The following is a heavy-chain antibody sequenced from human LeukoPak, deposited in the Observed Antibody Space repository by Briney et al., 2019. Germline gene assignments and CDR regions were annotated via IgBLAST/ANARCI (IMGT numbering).Heavy chain of an antibody. J-gene: IGHJ4*02. D-gene: IGHD6-19*01. Sequence: SQTLSLTCTVSGGSISSGSYYWSWIRRPAGKGLEWIGRIYTSGSTNYNPSLKSRVTISVDTSKNQFSLKLSSVTAADTAVYYCARMWVPQWLVHHRSEYYFDYWGQGTLVTVSS. CDR2: IYTSGST. V-gene: IGHV4-61*02. CDR3: ARMWVPQWLVHHRSEYYFDY. CDR1: GGSISSGSYY.